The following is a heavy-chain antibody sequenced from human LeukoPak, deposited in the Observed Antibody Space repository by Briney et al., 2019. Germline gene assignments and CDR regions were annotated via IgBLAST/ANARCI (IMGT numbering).Heavy chain of an antibody. Sequence: IXXIYYSGSTYYNPSLKSRVTISVDTSKNQFSLKLSSVTAADTAVYYCARAPPYYYDSSGYYPWGQGTLVTVSS. D-gene: IGHD3-22*01. J-gene: IGHJ5*02. V-gene: IGHV4-39*07. CDR2: IYYSGST. CDR3: ARAPPYYYDSSGYYP.